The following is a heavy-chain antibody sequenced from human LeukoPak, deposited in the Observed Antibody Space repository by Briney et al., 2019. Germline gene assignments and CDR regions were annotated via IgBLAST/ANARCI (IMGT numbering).Heavy chain of an antibody. V-gene: IGHV4-31*03. Sequence: SETLSLTCTVSGGSISNGGYYWSWIRQHPGKGLEWIGYIYYSGSTYYNPSLKSRVTISVDTSKNQFSLKLSSVTAADTAVYYCARGIAARPTNWFDPWGQGTLVTVSS. CDR3: ARGIAARPTNWFDP. CDR2: IYYSGST. D-gene: IGHD6-6*01. CDR1: GGSISNGGYY. J-gene: IGHJ5*02.